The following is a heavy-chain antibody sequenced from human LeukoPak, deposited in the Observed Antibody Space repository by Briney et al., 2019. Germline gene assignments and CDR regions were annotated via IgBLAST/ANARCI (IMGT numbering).Heavy chain of an antibody. CDR2: IYTSGST. Sequence: PSETLSLTCTVSGGSISSGSYYWSWIRQPAGKGLEWIRRIYTSGSTNYNPSLKSRVTISVDTSKNQFSLKLSSVTAADTAVYYCARGRYSSGWYGAFDIWGQGTMVTVSS. CDR1: GGSISSGSYY. J-gene: IGHJ3*02. D-gene: IGHD6-19*01. CDR3: ARGRYSSGWYGAFDI. V-gene: IGHV4-61*02.